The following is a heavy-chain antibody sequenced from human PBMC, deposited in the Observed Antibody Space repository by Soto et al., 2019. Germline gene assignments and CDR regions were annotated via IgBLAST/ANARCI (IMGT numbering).Heavy chain of an antibody. J-gene: IGHJ3*02. D-gene: IGHD3-22*01. Sequence: PGGSLRLSCAASGFTFSSYAMHWVRQAPGKGLEWVAVISYDGSNKYYADSVKGRFTISRDNSKNTLYLQMNSLRAEDTAVYYCASTDSSVAFDIWGQGTMVTVSS. CDR2: ISYDGSNK. V-gene: IGHV3-30-3*01. CDR3: ASTDSSVAFDI. CDR1: GFTFSSYA.